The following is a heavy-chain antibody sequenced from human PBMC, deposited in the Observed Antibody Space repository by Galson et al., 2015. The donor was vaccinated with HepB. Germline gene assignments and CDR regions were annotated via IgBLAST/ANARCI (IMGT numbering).Heavy chain of an antibody. Sequence: CAISGDSVSNNYAAWNWIRQSPSRGLEWLGRTYYRSKWYNDYANSVKSRVTINSDTTKNQFSLHLKSVTPDDTAVYYCAREIHKYFYDSSGYDYWGQGSLFTVSS. CDR1: GDSVSNNYAA. CDR3: AREIHKYFYDSSGYDY. D-gene: IGHD3-22*01. CDR2: TYYRSKWYN. V-gene: IGHV6-1*01. J-gene: IGHJ4*02.